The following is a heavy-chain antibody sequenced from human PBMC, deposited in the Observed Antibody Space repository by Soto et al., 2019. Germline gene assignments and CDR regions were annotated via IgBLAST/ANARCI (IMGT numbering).Heavy chain of an antibody. D-gene: IGHD6-13*01. CDR1: GGTFSSYA. Sequence: GASVKVSCKASGGTFSSYAISWVRQAPGQGLEWMGVIIPISNTSKYAQKFQGRVTIIVDKSTTTVYMELSSLRSEDTAVHFCARTQYSHNWFWYLDIWGRGTLVTVSS. V-gene: IGHV1-69*06. CDR2: IIPISNTS. J-gene: IGHJ2*01. CDR3: ARTQYSHNWFWYLDI.